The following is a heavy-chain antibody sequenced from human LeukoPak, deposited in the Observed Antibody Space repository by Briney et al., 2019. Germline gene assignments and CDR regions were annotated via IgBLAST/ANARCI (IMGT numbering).Heavy chain of an antibody. CDR2: IIPIFGTA. Sequence: GASVKVSCKASGGTFSSYAISWVRQAPGQGLEWMGGIIPIFGTANYAQKFQGRVTITTDESPSTAYMELSSLRSEDTAVYYCARDGWGSHPDSSGYSFDYWGQGTLVTVS. CDR1: GGTFSSYA. V-gene: IGHV1-69*05. D-gene: IGHD3-22*01. J-gene: IGHJ4*02. CDR3: ARDGWGSHPDSSGYSFDY.